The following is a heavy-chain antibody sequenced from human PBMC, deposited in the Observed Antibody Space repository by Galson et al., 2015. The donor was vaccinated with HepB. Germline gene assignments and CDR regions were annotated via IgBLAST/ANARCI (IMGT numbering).Heavy chain of an antibody. CDR3: ARSPRSGIYGDAVFRS. J-gene: IGHJ5*02. Sequence: SVKVSCKASGYTFTSYAMNWVRQAPGQGLEWMGWINTNTGNPTYAQGFTGRFVFSLDTSVSTAYLQISSLKAEDTAVYYCARSPRSGIYGDAVFRSWGQGTLVTVSS. CDR1: GYTFTSYA. CDR2: INTNTGNP. D-gene: IGHD4-17*01. V-gene: IGHV7-4-1*02.